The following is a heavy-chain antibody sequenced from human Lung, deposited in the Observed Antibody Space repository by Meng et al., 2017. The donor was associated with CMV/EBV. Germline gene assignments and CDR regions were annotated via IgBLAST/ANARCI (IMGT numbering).Heavy chain of an antibody. CDR2: INTNGGST. J-gene: IGHJ4*02. D-gene: IGHD2-21*02. V-gene: IGHV3-64*01. CDR1: GFTFSSYA. CDR3: ARAICGGDCYFDY. Sequence: EVQLVESGXGLVQPGGSLRLSCAASGFTFSSYAMHWVRQTPGKGLEYVSAINTNGGSTYYAKSVKGRFTISRDNSKNTLYLQMGSLRVEDMAVYYCARAICGGDCYFDYWGQGTLVTVSS.